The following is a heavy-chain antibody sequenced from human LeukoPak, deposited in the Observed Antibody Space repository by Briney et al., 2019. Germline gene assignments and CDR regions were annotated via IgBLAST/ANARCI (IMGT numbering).Heavy chain of an antibody. J-gene: IGHJ4*02. CDR3: ARMDLWRGAGGWSCFDY. V-gene: IGHV3-23*01. CDR2: ISGSGDSR. Sequence: GGSLRLSCVASGFTFKNYAMSWVRQAPGKGLEWVSGISGSGDSRYYADSVKGRFTTSRDNSKNALYLQMNSLRPEDTAVYYCARMDLWRGAGGWSCFDYWGQGTLVTVSS. D-gene: IGHD1-14*01. CDR1: GFTFKNYA.